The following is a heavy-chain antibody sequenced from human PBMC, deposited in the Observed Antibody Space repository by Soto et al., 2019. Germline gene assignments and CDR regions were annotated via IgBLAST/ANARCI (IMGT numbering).Heavy chain of an antibody. J-gene: IGHJ6*02. CDR1: GGSFSGYY. D-gene: IGHD3-22*01. V-gene: IGHV4-34*01. CDR2: INHSGST. Sequence: PSETLSLTCAVYGGSFSGYYWSWIRQPPGKGLEWIGEINHSGSTNYNPSLKSRVTISVDTSKNQFSLKLSSVTAADTAVYYCARGVYYDSSVYLNYYYYYGMDFWGQGTTVTVFS. CDR3: ARGVYYDSSVYLNYYYYYGMDF.